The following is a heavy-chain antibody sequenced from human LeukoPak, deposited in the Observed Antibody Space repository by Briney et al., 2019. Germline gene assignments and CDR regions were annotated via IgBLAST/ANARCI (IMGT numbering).Heavy chain of an antibody. J-gene: IGHJ4*02. D-gene: IGHD5-18*01. CDR3: AREIGPRQLHLWGSAFDY. V-gene: IGHV1-2*02. CDR1: GYTFTGYY. Sequence: ASVKVSCKASGYTFTGYYMHWVRQAPGQGLEWMGWINRNSGGTNYAQKFQGRVTMTRDTSISTAYMELSSLRSEDTAVYYCAREIGPRQLHLWGSAFDYWGQGTLVTVSS. CDR2: INRNSGGT.